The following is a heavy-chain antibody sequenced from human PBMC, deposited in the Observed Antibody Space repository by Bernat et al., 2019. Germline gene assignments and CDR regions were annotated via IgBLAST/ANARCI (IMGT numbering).Heavy chain of an antibody. V-gene: IGHV3-7*01. J-gene: IGHJ4*02. Sequence: EVQLVESGGGLVQPGGSLRLSCAASGFTFSSYWMSWVRQAPGKGLEWVANIKQDGSEKYYVDSVKGRFTISRDNAKNSLYLQMNSLRAEDTAVYYCAKDRLVGALYYWGQGTLVTVSS. D-gene: IGHD1-26*01. CDR3: AKDRLVGALYY. CDR2: IKQDGSEK. CDR1: GFTFSSYW.